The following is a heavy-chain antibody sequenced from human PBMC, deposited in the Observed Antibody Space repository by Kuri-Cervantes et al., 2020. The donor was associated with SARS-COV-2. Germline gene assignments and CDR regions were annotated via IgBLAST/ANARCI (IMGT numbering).Heavy chain of an antibody. CDR2: INPSGGST. CDR3: ARTRIAAAGTDAFDI. CDR1: GYTFTSYY. D-gene: IGHD6-13*01. Sequence: ASVKVSCKASGYTFTSYYMHWVRQAPGQGLEWMGIINPSGGSTSYAQKFQGRVTMTRDTSTSTVYMELSSLRSEDTAVYSCARTRIAAAGTDAFDIWGQGTMVTVSS. J-gene: IGHJ3*02. V-gene: IGHV1-46*01.